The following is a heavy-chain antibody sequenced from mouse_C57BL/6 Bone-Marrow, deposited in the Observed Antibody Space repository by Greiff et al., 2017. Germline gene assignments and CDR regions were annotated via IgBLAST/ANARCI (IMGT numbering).Heavy chain of an antibody. J-gene: IGHJ1*03. CDR2: INPNNGGT. D-gene: IGHD2-2*01. CDR3: ARGLMVTDWWFDV. Sequence: VQLQQSGPELVKPGASVKISCKASGYTFTDYYMNWVKQSHGKSLEWIGDINPNNGGTSYNQKFKGKATLTVDKSSSTAYMELRSLTSEDSAVYYCARGLMVTDWWFDVWGTGTTVTVSS. V-gene: IGHV1-26*01. CDR1: GYTFTDYY.